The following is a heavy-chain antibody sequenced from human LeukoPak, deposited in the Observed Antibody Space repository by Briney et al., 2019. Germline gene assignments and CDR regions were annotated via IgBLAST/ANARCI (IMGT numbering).Heavy chain of an antibody. J-gene: IGHJ5*02. Sequence: GGSLRLSCAASGFTFSSYAMSWVRQAPGKGLEWVSAISGSGGSTYYADSVKGRFTISRDNSKNTLYLQMNSLKTEDTAVYYCTTENYSGMGRHNWFDPWGQGTLVTVSS. D-gene: IGHD1-7*01. CDR3: TTENYSGMGRHNWFDP. CDR2: ISGSGGST. V-gene: IGHV3-23*01. CDR1: GFTFSSYA.